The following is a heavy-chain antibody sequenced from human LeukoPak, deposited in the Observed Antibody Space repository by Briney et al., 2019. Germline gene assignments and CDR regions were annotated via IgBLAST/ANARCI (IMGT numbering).Heavy chain of an antibody. CDR2: INHSGST. CDR3: ARGRRSGSYRY. D-gene: IGHD1-26*01. J-gene: IGHJ4*02. V-gene: IGHV4-34*01. CDR1: GGSFSGYY. Sequence: PSETLSLTCAVYGGSFSGYYWSWIRQPPGKGLEWIGEINHSGSTNYNPSLKSRVTISVDTSKNQFSLKLSSVTAADTAAYYCARGRRSGSYRYWGQGTLVTVSS.